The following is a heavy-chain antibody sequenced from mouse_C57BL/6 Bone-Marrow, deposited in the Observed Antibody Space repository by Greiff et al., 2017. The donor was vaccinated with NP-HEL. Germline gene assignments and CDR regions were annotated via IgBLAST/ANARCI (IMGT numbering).Heavy chain of an antibody. CDR3: ASTLPLWFAY. CDR1: GYTFTSYG. V-gene: IGHV1-81*01. Sequence: QVQLKESGAELARPGASVKLSCKASGYTFTSYGISWVKQRTGQGLEWIGEIYPRSGNTYYNDKFKGKATLTADKSSSTAYMELRSLTSEDSAVYFCASTLPLWFAYWGQGTLVTVSA. J-gene: IGHJ3*01. CDR2: IYPRSGNT.